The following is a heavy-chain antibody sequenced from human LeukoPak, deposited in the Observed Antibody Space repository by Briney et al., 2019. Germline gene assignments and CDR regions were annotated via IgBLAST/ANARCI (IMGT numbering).Heavy chain of an antibody. J-gene: IGHJ3*02. CDR3: ARDGFVGYTYGRIDAFDI. V-gene: IGHV4-59*01. CDR1: GGSISSYY. D-gene: IGHD5-18*01. CDR2: IYYTGST. Sequence: PSETLSLTCTVSGGSISSYYWSWIRQPPGKGLEWIGYIYYTGSTNYNPSLKSRVTISVDTSKNQFSLKLSSVTAADTAVYYCARDGFVGYTYGRIDAFDIWGQGTMVTVSS.